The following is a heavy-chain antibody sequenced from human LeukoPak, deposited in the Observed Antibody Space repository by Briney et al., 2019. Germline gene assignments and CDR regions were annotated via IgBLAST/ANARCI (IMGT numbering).Heavy chain of an antibody. CDR1: GYTFTSYG. J-gene: IGHJ6*02. CDR3: AREGGYSYGLYGDYYGMDV. D-gene: IGHD5-18*01. V-gene: IGHV1-18*01. CDR2: ISAYNGNT. Sequence: ASVKVSCKASGYTFTSYGISWVRQAPGQGLEWMGWISAYNGNTNYAQKLQGRVTMTTVTSTSTAYMELRSLRSDDTAVYYCAREGGYSYGLYGDYYGMDVWGQGTTVTVSS.